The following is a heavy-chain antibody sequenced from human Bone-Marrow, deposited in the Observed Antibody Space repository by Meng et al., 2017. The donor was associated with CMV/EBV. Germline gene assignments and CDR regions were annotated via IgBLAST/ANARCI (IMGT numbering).Heavy chain of an antibody. Sequence: GESLKISCAASGFTFSSYGMHWVRQAPGKGLEWVAFIRYDGSNKYYADSVKGRFTISRDNSKNTLYLQMNSLRAEDTAVYYCAKVGATTRPLWGQGTPVTFSS. CDR1: GFTFSSYG. V-gene: IGHV3-30*02. CDR2: IRYDGSNK. J-gene: IGHJ4*02. D-gene: IGHD1-26*01. CDR3: AKVGATTRPL.